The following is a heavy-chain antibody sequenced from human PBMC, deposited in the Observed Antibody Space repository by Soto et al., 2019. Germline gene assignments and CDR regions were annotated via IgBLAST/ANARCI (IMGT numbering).Heavy chain of an antibody. V-gene: IGHV4-34*01. CDR3: ARERGSGSYSPY. CDR1: GESFRGYY. D-gene: IGHD3-10*01. Sequence: SETLSLTCAVYGESFRGYYWSWIRQPPGKGLEWIGEINHSGSTNYNPSLKSRVTISVDTSKNQFSLKLSSVTAADTAVYYCARERGSGSYSPYWGQGTLVTVSS. J-gene: IGHJ4*02. CDR2: INHSGST.